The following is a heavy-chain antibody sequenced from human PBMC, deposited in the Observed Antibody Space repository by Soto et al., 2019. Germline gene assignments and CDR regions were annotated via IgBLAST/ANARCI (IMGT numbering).Heavy chain of an antibody. J-gene: IGHJ6*03. D-gene: IGHD2-2*01. CDR1: GGSISSYY. V-gene: IGHV4-59*08. Sequence: PSETLSLTCTVSGGSISSYYWSWIRQPPGKGLEWIGYIYYSGSTNYNPSLKSRVTISVDTSKNQFSLKLSSVTAADTAVYYCARHLVVVPAARNYVGYYYYYMDVWGKGTTVTVSS. CDR2: IYYSGST. CDR3: ARHLVVVPAARNYVGYYYYYMDV.